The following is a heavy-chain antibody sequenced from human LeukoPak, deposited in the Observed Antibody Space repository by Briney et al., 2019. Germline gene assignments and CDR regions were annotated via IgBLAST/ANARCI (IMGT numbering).Heavy chain of an antibody. CDR3: AKDHNKRPTLLWFGELLYYGDY. CDR1: GYTFTSYG. D-gene: IGHD3-10*01. Sequence: ASVKVSCKASGYTFTSYGISWVRQAPGQGLEWMGWINPYNGNTNYAQKLQGRVTMTTDTSTSTAYMELRSLRSDDTAVYYCAKDHNKRPTLLWFGELLYYGDYWGQGTLVTVSS. V-gene: IGHV1-18*01. CDR2: INPYNGNT. J-gene: IGHJ4*02.